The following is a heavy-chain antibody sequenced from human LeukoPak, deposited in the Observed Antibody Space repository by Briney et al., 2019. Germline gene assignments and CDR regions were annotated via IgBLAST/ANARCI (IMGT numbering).Heavy chain of an antibody. CDR2: ISGSGGST. Sequence: GGSLRLSCAASGFTFSSYAMSWVRQAPGKGLEWVSAISGSGGSTYYADSVKGRFTISRDNSKNTLYLQMNSLRAEDTAVYYCARVSGSGSYYVEDYWGQGTLVTVSS. CDR1: GFTFSSYA. J-gene: IGHJ4*02. D-gene: IGHD3-10*01. V-gene: IGHV3-23*01. CDR3: ARVSGSGSYYVEDY.